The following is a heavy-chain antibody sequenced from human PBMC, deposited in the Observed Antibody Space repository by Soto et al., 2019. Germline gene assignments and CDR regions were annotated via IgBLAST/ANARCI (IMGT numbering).Heavy chain of an antibody. CDR1: GGSISSSSYY. J-gene: IGHJ6*02. Sequence: SETLSLTCSVSGGSISSSSYYWGWIRQPPGKGLEWIGSIYYSGSTYYNPSLKSRVTISVDTSKNQFSLKLSSVTAADTAVYYCARQEWELGVNYYYGMDVWGQGTTVTVSS. CDR3: ARQEWELGVNYYYGMDV. CDR2: IYYSGST. V-gene: IGHV4-39*01. D-gene: IGHD1-26*01.